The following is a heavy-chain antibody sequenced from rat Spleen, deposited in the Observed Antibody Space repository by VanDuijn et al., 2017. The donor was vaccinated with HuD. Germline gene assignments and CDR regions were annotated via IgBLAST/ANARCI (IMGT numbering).Heavy chain of an antibody. CDR2: IIYDGGRT. CDR1: GFTLSDYN. Sequence: EVQLVESGGGLVQPGRSLKLSCEVSGFTLSDYNMAWVRQAPRKGLEWVATIIYDGGRTYYRDSVKGRFTISRDNAKNTLYLQMDSLRSEDTATYYCARLDRLMRGFDYWGQGSMVTVSS. D-gene: IGHD4-3*01. CDR3: ARLDRLMRGFDY. V-gene: IGHV5S10*01. J-gene: IGHJ2*01.